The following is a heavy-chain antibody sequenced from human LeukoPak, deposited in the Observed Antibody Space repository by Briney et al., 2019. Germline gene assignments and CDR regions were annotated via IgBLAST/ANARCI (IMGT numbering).Heavy chain of an antibody. CDR1: GFTFSSYA. CDR2: ISGSGGST. Sequence: PGGSLRLSCAASGFTFSSYAMSWVRQAPGKGLEWVSAISGSGGSTYYADSVKGRFTISRDNSKNTLYLQMNSLRAEDTAVYYCAKGQGEVAAAGKGNWFDPWGQGTLVTVSS. CDR3: AKGQGEVAAAGKGNWFDP. D-gene: IGHD6-13*01. J-gene: IGHJ5*02. V-gene: IGHV3-23*01.